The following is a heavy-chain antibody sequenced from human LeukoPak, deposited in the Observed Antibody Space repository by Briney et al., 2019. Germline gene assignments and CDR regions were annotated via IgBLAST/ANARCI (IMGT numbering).Heavy chain of an antibody. Sequence: PGGSPRLSCAASGFTFRTSWMSWVRQAPGKGLEWVANIKEDGREIYYVDSVKGRFTISRDNAKSALYLQMNGLSAEDTAVYFCGRDMEVWGHGTTVTVSS. J-gene: IGHJ6*02. CDR1: GFTFRTSW. V-gene: IGHV3-7*01. CDR3: GRDMEV. CDR2: IKEDGREI.